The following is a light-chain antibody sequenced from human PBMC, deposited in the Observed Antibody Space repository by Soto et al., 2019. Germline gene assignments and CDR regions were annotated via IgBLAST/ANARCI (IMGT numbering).Light chain of an antibody. CDR1: TSDVGAYNY. J-gene: IGLJ2*01. V-gene: IGLV2-14*01. Sequence: QSALTQPASVSRSPGQSITISCTGTTSDVGAYNYVSWYQQHPGKAPKLIIYDVSNRPSGVSNRFSGSKSGNTASLTISGLQAEDEADYYCSSYSSSSTLAVFGGGTKLTVL. CDR3: SSYSSSSTLAV. CDR2: DVS.